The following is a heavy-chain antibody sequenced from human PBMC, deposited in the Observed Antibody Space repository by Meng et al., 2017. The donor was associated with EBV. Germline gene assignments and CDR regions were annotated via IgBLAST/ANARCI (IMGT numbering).Heavy chain of an antibody. V-gene: IGHV1-18*01. D-gene: IGHD5-12*01. Sequence: QVQRVQSGAEVKKAGGTVKVSCKASGYTFTSYGISWVRQAPGQGLEWMGWISAYNGNTNYAQKLQGRVTMTTDTSTSTAYMELRSLRSDDTAVYYCARETSGYDFNWFDPWGQGTLVTVSS. J-gene: IGHJ5*02. CDR2: ISAYNGNT. CDR3: ARETSGYDFNWFDP. CDR1: GYTFTSYG.